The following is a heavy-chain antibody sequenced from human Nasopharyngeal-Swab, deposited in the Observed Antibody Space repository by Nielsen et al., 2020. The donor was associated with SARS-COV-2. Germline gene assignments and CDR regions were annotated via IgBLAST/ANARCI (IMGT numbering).Heavy chain of an antibody. J-gene: IGHJ6*02. V-gene: IGHV3-20*01. CDR3: ARDAEQPGDYYYGMDV. Sequence: WIRQPPGKGLEWVSGINWNGGSTGYAGSVKGRFTISRDNAKNSLYLQMNSLRAEDTALYHCARDAEQPGDYYYGMDVWGQGTTVTVSS. CDR2: INWNGGST. D-gene: IGHD6-13*01.